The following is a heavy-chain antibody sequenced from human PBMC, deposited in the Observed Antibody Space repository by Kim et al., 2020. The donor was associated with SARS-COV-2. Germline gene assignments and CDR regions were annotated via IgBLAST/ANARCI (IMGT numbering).Heavy chain of an antibody. V-gene: IGHV1-46*01. Sequence: ASVKVSCKASGYTFTSYYMHWVRQAPGQGLEWMGIINPSGGSTSYAQKFQGRVTMTRDTSTSTVYMELSSLRSEDTAVYYCARDGSGYDFGNYYYYYGMDVWGQGTTVTVSS. D-gene: IGHD5-12*01. CDR3: ARDGSGYDFGNYYYYYGMDV. J-gene: IGHJ6*02. CDR1: GYTFTSYY. CDR2: INPSGGST.